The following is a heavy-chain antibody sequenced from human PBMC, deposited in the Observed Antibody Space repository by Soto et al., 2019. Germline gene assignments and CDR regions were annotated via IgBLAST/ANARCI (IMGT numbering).Heavy chain of an antibody. Sequence: EVQLVESGGGLVQPGGSLRLSCVASGLTLSRYWMSWVRQAPGKGLEWVANIKEDGGKTYYVDSVKGRFTISRDNAKXXXXXXXNSLXXXXXXXYYCSRDYYGPGPDWGQGTLVIVSS. V-gene: IGHV3-7*04. D-gene: IGHD3-22*01. J-gene: IGHJ4*02. CDR1: GLTLSRYW. CDR2: IKEDGGKT. CDR3: SRDYYGPGPD.